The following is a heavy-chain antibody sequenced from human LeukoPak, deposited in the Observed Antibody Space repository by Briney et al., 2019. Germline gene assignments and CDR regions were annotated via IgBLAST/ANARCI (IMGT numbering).Heavy chain of an antibody. CDR2: INHSGST. D-gene: IGHD3-22*01. CDR3: ARVNRRVITPYYYYGMDV. J-gene: IGHJ6*02. Sequence: PSETLSLTCAVYGGSFSGYYWSWIRQPPGKGLEWIGKINHSGSTNFNPSLKSRVTISVDTSKNQFSLKLSSVTAADTAVYYCARVNRRVITPYYYYGMDVWGQGTTVTVSS. V-gene: IGHV4-34*01. CDR1: GGSFSGYY.